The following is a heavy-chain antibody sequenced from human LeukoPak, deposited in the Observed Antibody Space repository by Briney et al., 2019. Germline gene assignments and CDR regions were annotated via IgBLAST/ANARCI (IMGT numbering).Heavy chain of an antibody. CDR3: ARPLGIAAAGHWFDP. J-gene: IGHJ5*02. Sequence: SVKVSCKASGGTFSSYAISWVRQAPGQGLEWMGGIIPIFGTANYAQKFQGRVTITTDESTSTAYMELRSLRSDDTAVYYCARPLGIAAAGHWFDPWGQGTLVTVSS. CDR1: GGTFSSYA. CDR2: IIPIFGTA. V-gene: IGHV1-69*05. D-gene: IGHD6-13*01.